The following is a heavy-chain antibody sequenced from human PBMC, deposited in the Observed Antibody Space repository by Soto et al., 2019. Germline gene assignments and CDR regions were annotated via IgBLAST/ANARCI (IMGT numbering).Heavy chain of an antibody. CDR2: ISSSGSTI. CDR3: AREGSGGHYDAFDI. Sequence: LRLSCAASGFTFSSYEMNWVRQAPGKGLEWVSYISSSGSTIYYADSVKGRFTISRDNAKNSLYLQMNSLRAEDTAVYYCAREGSGGHYDAFDIWGQGTMVTVSS. CDR1: GFTFSSYE. V-gene: IGHV3-48*03. J-gene: IGHJ3*02. D-gene: IGHD3-16*01.